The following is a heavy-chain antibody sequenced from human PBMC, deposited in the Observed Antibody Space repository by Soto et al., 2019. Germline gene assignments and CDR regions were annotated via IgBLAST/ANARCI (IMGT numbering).Heavy chain of an antibody. V-gene: IGHV1-18*01. CDR1: GYTFTSYG. Sequence: QAQLVQSGAEVKKPGASVKVSCKASGYTFTSYGINWVRQAPGQGLEWLGWISAYNGDTKYAQKLQGRVTMTTDTSRQPAYMALRSLRSDDTAVYFCERGGYYHSSGSRNYHYYGMDVWGPGTTVTVSS. CDR3: ERGGYYHSSGSRNYHYYGMDV. J-gene: IGHJ6*02. CDR2: ISAYNGDT. D-gene: IGHD3-22*01.